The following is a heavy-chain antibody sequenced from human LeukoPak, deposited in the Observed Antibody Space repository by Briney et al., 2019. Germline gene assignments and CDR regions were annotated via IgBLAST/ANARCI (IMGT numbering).Heavy chain of an antibody. CDR1: GLSFSTYS. V-gene: IGHV3-23*01. J-gene: IGHJ6*03. CDR2: ISGSRGST. CDR3: AKDRCSNGIGCLYYYMDV. D-gene: IGHD2-8*01. Sequence: GGSLRLSCAASGLSFSTYSMNWVRQAPGKGLEWVSTISGSRGSTYYANSVKGRFTISRDNSKNILYLQMNRLRAEDTAVYYCAKDRCSNGIGCLYYYMDVWGKGTMVTISS.